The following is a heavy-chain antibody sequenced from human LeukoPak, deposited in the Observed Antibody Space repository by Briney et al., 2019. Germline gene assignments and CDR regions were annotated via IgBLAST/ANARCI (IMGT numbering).Heavy chain of an antibody. CDR2: ISSSSSYI. Sequence: PGGSLRLSCAASGFTFSSYSMNWVRQAPGKGLEWVSSISSSSSYIYYADSVKGRFTISRDNAKNSLYLQMNSLRVEEMAVHYCARAVRWDDVFDIWGQGTMVTVSS. D-gene: IGHD1-26*01. CDR1: GFTFSSYS. J-gene: IGHJ3*02. V-gene: IGHV3-21*01. CDR3: ARAVRWDDVFDI.